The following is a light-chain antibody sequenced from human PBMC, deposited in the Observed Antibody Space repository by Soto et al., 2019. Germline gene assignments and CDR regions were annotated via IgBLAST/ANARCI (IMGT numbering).Light chain of an antibody. J-gene: IGKJ1*01. V-gene: IGKV1-5*03. CDR1: QSISSW. CDR2: KAS. CDR3: QQYNSYSRT. Sequence: DIVMTQSPSTLSASVGDRVTITCRASQSISSWLAWYQQKPGKATKLLIYKASSLESGVPSRFSGSGSGTEFTLTISSLQPDDFATEYCQQYNSYSRTFGQGTKVEIK.